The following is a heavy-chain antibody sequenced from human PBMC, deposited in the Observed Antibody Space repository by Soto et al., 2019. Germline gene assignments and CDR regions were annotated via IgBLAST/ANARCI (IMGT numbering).Heavy chain of an antibody. J-gene: IGHJ4*02. D-gene: IGHD6-13*01. V-gene: IGHV3-23*01. CDR3: AKDRAYAGNWYTGDS. Sequence: EVQLLESGGGLVQPGGSMRLSCAASGFTFSDYAMSWVRQAPGKGLERVSGISGSGGTTYYEDSVKGRFTISRDNSKNTLYMQMHSLRAEDTALYYCAKDRAYAGNWYTGDSWGQGTLVIVSS. CDR1: GFTFSDYA. CDR2: ISGSGGTT.